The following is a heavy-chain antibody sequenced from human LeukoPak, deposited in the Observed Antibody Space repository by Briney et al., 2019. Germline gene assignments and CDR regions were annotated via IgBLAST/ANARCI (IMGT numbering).Heavy chain of an antibody. J-gene: IGHJ6*03. Sequence: PSETLSLTCTVSGGSISSYYWSWIRQPPGKGLEWIGYIYYSGSTNYNPSLKSRVTISVDTSKNQFSLKLSSVTAADTAVYYCARETYYYDSSGYYYYYYYMDVWGKGTTVTISS. D-gene: IGHD3-22*01. CDR2: IYYSGST. V-gene: IGHV4-59*12. CDR1: GGSISSYY. CDR3: ARETYYYDSSGYYYYYYYMDV.